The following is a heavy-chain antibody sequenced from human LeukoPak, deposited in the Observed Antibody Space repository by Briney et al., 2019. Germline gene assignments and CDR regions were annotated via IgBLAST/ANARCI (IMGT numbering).Heavy chain of an antibody. D-gene: IGHD2-2*01. Sequence: SQTLSLTCAISGDSFSSNSVTWNWIRQSPSRGLEWLGRTYYRSTWYNDYAVSVRGRITVNPDTSKNQFSLHLNSVTPEDTAVYYCARRLTQYDCFDPRGQGILVAVSS. CDR3: ARRLTQYDCFDP. CDR1: GDSFSSNSVT. V-gene: IGHV6-1*01. CDR2: TYYRSTWYN. J-gene: IGHJ5*02.